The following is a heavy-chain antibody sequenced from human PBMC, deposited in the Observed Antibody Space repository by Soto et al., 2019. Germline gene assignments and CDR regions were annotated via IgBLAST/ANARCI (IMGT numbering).Heavy chain of an antibody. CDR3: ARVRAMTTVTTYYYYYGMDV. D-gene: IGHD4-4*01. J-gene: IGHJ6*02. Sequence: PSETLSLTCTVSGGSVSSGSYYWSWIRQPPGKGLEWIGYIYYGGSTNYNPSLKSRVTISVDTSKNQFSLKLSSMTAADTAVYYCARVRAMTTVTTYYYYYGMDVWGQGTTVTV. CDR2: IYYGGST. CDR1: GGSVSSGSYY. V-gene: IGHV4-61*01.